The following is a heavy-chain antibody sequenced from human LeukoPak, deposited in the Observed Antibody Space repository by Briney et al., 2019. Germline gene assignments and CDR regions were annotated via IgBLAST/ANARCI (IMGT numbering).Heavy chain of an antibody. CDR1: ALTLSDYW. D-gene: IGHD6-6*01. Sequence: PGGSLRLSCPAYALTLSDYWMHWVRKAPGVGLVWVSRINTDGSSPNYADSVKGRFTIYRDNAKNTLYLQMNMLRAEDTAVYYCARGQGDSNSSDYWGQGTLVTVSS. J-gene: IGHJ4*02. V-gene: IGHV3-74*01. CDR2: INTDGSSP. CDR3: ARGQGDSNSSDY.